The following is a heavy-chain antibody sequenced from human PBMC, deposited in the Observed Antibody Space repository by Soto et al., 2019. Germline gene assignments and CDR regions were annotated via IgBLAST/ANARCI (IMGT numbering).Heavy chain of an antibody. Sequence: GGSLRLSCSVFGFTFSSYPMHWVRQAPGKGLQYVSSISSSGGSRYYADSVKGRFTISRDNSKNTLYLQMSSLRVEDTALYYCVKDRYVDYWGQGALVTNSS. CDR1: GFTFSSYP. CDR3: VKDRYVDY. CDR2: ISSSGGSR. J-gene: IGHJ4*01. V-gene: IGHV3-64D*06.